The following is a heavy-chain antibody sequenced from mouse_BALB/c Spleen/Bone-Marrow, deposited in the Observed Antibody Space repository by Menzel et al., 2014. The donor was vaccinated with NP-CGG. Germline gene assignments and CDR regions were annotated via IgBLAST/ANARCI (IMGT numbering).Heavy chain of an antibody. CDR3: ARSLRAYAMDY. D-gene: IGHD1-2*01. J-gene: IGHJ4*01. CDR2: IWSDGST. CDR1: GVSLTSYG. Sequence: QVQLKQSGPCLVAPSQSLSITCTGSGVSLTSYGVHWVRQPPGEGLEWLVVIWSDGSTTYNSALKSRLSISKDNSKSQVFLKMNSLQTDDTAMYYCARSLRAYAMDYWGQGTSVTVSS. V-gene: IGHV2-6*02.